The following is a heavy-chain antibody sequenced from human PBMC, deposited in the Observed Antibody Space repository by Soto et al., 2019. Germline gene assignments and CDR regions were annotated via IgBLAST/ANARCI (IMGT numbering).Heavy chain of an antibody. CDR3: STIIVATARARFDP. Sequence: EEELVQSGGGLVKPGGSLRLSCAASGFTFSNTWMTWVRQAPGKGLEWVGRIKSNPDGGTTDYAASVKGRFTISRDDPQNTLFLHISSLRTEDTAVYYCSTIIVATARARFDPWGQGTLVTVSS. CDR2: IKSNPDGGTT. D-gene: IGHD2-21*01. V-gene: IGHV3-15*07. J-gene: IGHJ5*02. CDR1: GFTFSNTW.